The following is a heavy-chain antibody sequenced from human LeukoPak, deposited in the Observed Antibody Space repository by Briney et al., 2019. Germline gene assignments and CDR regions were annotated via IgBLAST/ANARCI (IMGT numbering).Heavy chain of an antibody. CDR3: AKGYYGSGSYGWFDY. J-gene: IGHJ4*02. CDR1: GFTFSSYS. D-gene: IGHD3-10*01. CDR2: ISSSSSTI. Sequence: GGSLRLSCAASGFTFSSYSMNWVRQAPGKGLEWVSYISSSSSTIYYADSVKGRFTISRDNAKNSLFLHMNSLRAEDTAVYSCAKGYYGSGSYGWFDYWGQGTLVTVSS. V-gene: IGHV3-48*01.